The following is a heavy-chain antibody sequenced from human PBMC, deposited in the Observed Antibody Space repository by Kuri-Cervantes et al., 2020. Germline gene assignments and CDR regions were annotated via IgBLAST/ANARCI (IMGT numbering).Heavy chain of an antibody. CDR3: ARDSEGAVAQWYFDL. CDR1: GGSISSYY. Sequence: LSCTVSGGSISSYYWSWIRQPPGKGLEWIGYIYYSGSTNYNPSLKSRVTISVDTSKNQFSLKLSSVTAADTAVYYCARDSEGAVAQWYFDLWGRGTLVTVSS. V-gene: IGHV4-59*12. D-gene: IGHD6-19*01. CDR2: IYYSGST. J-gene: IGHJ2*01.